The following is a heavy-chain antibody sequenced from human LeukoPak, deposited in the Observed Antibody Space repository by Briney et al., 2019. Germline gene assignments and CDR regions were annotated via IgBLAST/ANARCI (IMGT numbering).Heavy chain of an antibody. V-gene: IGHV1-69*13. J-gene: IGHJ5*02. Sequence: GASVKVSCKASGYTFTGYFMHWVRQAPGQGLEWMGGIIPIFGTANYAQKFQGRVTITADESTSTAYMELSSLRSEDTAVYYCARTSMVRVNWFDPWGQGTLVTVSS. CDR3: ARTSMVRVNWFDP. D-gene: IGHD3-10*01. CDR2: IIPIFGTA. CDR1: GYTFTGYF.